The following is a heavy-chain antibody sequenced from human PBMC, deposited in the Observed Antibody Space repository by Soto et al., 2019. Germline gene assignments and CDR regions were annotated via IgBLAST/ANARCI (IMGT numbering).Heavy chain of an antibody. D-gene: IGHD3-16*01. Sequence: ASVKVSCKVSGYTLTELSMHWVRQAPGKGLEWMGGFDPEDGETIYAQKFQGRVTMTEDTSTDTAYMELSSLRSEDTAVYYCATDTGGSDGWGYSYWGQGTLVTVSS. CDR1: GYTLTELS. CDR3: ATDTGGSDGWGYSY. V-gene: IGHV1-24*01. J-gene: IGHJ4*02. CDR2: FDPEDGET.